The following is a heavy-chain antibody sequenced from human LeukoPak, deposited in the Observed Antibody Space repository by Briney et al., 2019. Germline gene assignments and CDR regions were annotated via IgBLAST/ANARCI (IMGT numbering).Heavy chain of an antibody. CDR1: GYTFTGYY. V-gene: IGHV1-2*04. CDR3: ARDRLSAATYRSTNWFDP. D-gene: IGHD2-15*01. Sequence: ASVKVSCKASGYTFTGYYMHRVRQAPGQGLEWMGWINPNSGGTNYAQKFQGWVTMTRDTSISTAYMELSRLRSDDTAVYYCARDRLSAATYRSTNWFDPWGQGTLVTVSS. J-gene: IGHJ5*02. CDR2: INPNSGGT.